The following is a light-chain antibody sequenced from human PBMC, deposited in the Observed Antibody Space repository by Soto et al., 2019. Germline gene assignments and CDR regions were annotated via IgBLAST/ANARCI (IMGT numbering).Light chain of an antibody. Sequence: QSVLTQPASVSGSPGQSITISCTGTSSDVGSYKFVSWYQQHPVKAPKLMIYEGSKRPSGVSNRFSGSKSGNTASLTISGLQAEDEADYYCCSYAGSSTLVFGGGTKLPVL. J-gene: IGLJ2*01. CDR1: SSDVGSYKF. V-gene: IGLV2-23*01. CDR2: EGS. CDR3: CSYAGSSTLV.